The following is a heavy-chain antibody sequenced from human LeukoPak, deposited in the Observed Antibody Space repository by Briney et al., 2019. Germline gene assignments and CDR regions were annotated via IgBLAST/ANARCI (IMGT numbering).Heavy chain of an antibody. CDR2: IKRNADGGTT. D-gene: IGHD2-15*01. J-gene: IGHJ4*02. CDR3: TTSWDIQYYFDY. V-gene: IGHV3-15*01. Sequence: PGGSLRLSCAASGFTFSSYAMSWVRQAPGKGLEWVGRIKRNADGGTTEYAAPVKGRFTISRDDSKNTLYLQMNSLKTEDTAVYYCTTSWDIQYYFDYWGQGTLVTVSS. CDR1: GFTFSSYA.